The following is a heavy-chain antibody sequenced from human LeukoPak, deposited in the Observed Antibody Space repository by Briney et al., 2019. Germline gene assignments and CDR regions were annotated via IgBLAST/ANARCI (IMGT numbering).Heavy chain of an antibody. CDR2: VRTTAEGAKYA. CDR1: GFTFSSYS. V-gene: IGHV3-48*02. J-gene: IGHJ4*02. D-gene: IGHD3-9*01. CDR3: ATDQRYAFDY. Sequence: GGSLRLSCAASGFTFSSYSMNWVRQAPGKGLEWISNVRTTAEGAKYAYYADSVKGRVTISRDDGKNTLYLHMNSLRDDDTAVYYCATDQRYAFDYWGQGILVTVSS.